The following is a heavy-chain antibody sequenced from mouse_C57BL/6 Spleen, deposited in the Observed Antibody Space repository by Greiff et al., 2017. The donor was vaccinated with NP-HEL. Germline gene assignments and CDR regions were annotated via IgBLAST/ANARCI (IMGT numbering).Heavy chain of an antibody. V-gene: IGHV6-6*01. CDR1: GFTFSDAW. J-gene: IGHJ2*01. Sequence: EVKVEESGGGLVQPGGSMKLSCAASGFTFSDAWMDWVRQSPEKGLEWVAEIRNKANNHATYYAESVKGRFTISRDDSKSSVYLQMNSLRAEDTGIYYCTRRGYYDYDDFDYWGQGTTLTVSS. CDR2: IRNKANNHAT. D-gene: IGHD2-4*01. CDR3: TRRGYYDYDDFDY.